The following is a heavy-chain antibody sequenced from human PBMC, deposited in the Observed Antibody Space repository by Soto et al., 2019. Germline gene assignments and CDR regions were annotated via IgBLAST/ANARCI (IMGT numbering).Heavy chain of an antibody. J-gene: IGHJ4*02. Sequence: GGSLRLSCAVSGFTFSNYWMHWVRQAPGKGLVWVSRSNPDGRSTTYADSVKGRFTISRDNAENTLHLQMNSLRVDDAAVYYCARGVGLTYYFDSWGQGTLVTVSS. D-gene: IGHD1-20*01. CDR2: SNPDGRST. V-gene: IGHV3-74*01. CDR3: ARGVGLTYYFDS. CDR1: GFTFSNYW.